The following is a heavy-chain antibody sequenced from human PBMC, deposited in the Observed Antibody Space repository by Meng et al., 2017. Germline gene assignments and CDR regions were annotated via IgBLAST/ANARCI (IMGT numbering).Heavy chain of an antibody. J-gene: IGHJ4*02. CDR1: GYSISSGYY. CDR3: ARWGDSGYSYGYSFGSDY. V-gene: IGHV4-38-2*02. CDR2: IYHSGST. D-gene: IGHD5-18*01. Sequence: SETLSLTCTVSGYSISSGYYWGWIRQPPGKGLEWIGSIYHSGSTYYNPSLKSRVTISVDTSKNQFSLKLSSVTAADTAVYYCARWGDSGYSYGYSFGSDYWGQGTLVTVSS.